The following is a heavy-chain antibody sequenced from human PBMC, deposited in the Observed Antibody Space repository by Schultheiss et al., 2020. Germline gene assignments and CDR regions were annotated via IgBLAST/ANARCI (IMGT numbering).Heavy chain of an antibody. D-gene: IGHD3-10*01. CDR2: IYTSGST. CDR1: GGSISSYY. Sequence: SETLSLTCTVSGGSISSYYWSWIRQPAGKGLEWIGRIYTSGSTNYNSSLQSRVTISIDTSKKQFSLKLDSVTAADTAVYYCAKGKVLFDHWGQGILVTVSS. V-gene: IGHV4-4*07. CDR3: AKGKVLFDH. J-gene: IGHJ4*02.